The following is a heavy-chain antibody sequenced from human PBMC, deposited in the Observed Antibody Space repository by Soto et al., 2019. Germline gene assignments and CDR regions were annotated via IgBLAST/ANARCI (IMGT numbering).Heavy chain of an antibody. V-gene: IGHV4-34*01. Sequence: SETLSLTCAVYGGSFSGYYWTWIRQPPGTGLEWIGEINHSGSTNYNPSLKSRVTISVDTSKNQFSLKLTSVTAADTAVYYCGRDKELRYIDWLIDYWGQGSLVTVSS. CDR2: INHSGST. D-gene: IGHD3-9*01. J-gene: IGHJ4*02. CDR3: GRDKELRYIDWLIDY. CDR1: GGSFSGYY.